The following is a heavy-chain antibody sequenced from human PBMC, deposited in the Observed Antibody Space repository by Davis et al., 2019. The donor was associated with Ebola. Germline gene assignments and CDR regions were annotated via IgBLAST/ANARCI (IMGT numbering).Heavy chain of an antibody. CDR2: IIPISGTA. Sequence: SVKVSCKASGYTFKNSAISWVRQAPGQGLEWMGGIIPISGTASYAQKFQGRVSMTANRATNTAYMELSILTSGDTAVYYCVRVGLYESTGSFSPNPFDNWGQGTLVTVSS. D-gene: IGHD3-22*01. CDR3: VRVGLYESTGSFSPNPFDN. J-gene: IGHJ4*02. CDR1: GYTFKNSA. V-gene: IGHV1-69*06.